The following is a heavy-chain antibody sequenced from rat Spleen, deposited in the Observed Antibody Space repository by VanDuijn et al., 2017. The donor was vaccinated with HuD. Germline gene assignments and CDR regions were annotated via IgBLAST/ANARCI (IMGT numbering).Heavy chain of an antibody. D-gene: IGHD1-2*01. J-gene: IGHJ2*01. CDR1: GFTFSNFW. CDR3: ARADISAISTDGI. V-gene: IGHV5-31*01. Sequence: EVQLVESGGGLVQPGRSLKLSCVASGFTFSNFWMTWIRQAPGKGLEWVASITNTGGSTYYPDSVKGRFTISRDNAKSTLYLQMNSLQTEDTATYYCARADISAISTDGIWGQGVMVTVSS. CDR2: ITNTGGST.